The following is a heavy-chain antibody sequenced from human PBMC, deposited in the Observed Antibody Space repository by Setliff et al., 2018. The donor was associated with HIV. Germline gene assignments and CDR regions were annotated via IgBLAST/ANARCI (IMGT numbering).Heavy chain of an antibody. CDR3: ARGATLLPGYSDRWEYFYMDV. D-gene: IGHD5-12*01. V-gene: IGHV4-39*07. CDR2: IYYSGST. J-gene: IGHJ6*03. Sequence: SETLSLTCTVSGGSISDSRYYWGWIRQPPGKGLEWIGNIYYSGSTYYNPPLKSRATISVDTSKNQFSLRLNSVTAADTAVYYCARGATLLPGYSDRWEYFYMDVWGKGTTVTVSS. CDR1: GGSISDSRYY.